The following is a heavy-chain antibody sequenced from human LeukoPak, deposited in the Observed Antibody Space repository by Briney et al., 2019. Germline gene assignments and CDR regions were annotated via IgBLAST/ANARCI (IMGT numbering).Heavy chain of an antibody. CDR1: GFTFSSYW. Sequence: QPGGSLRLSCAASGFTFSSYWMSWVRQAPGKGLEWVADIKQDGSEKYYVDSVKGRFTISRDNAKNSLYLQMNILRAEDTAVYYCARSTWIQLWEYWGQGTLVTVSS. V-gene: IGHV3-7*01. CDR3: ARSTWIQLWEY. D-gene: IGHD5-18*01. J-gene: IGHJ4*02. CDR2: IKQDGSEK.